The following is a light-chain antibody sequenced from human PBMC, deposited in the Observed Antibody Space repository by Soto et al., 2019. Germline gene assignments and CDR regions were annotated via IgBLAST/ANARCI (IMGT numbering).Light chain of an antibody. CDR2: DVS. V-gene: IGLV2-11*01. Sequence: QSALTQPRSVSGSPRQSVTISCTGTGSDVGHYNYVSWYQQNPGKAPKLMIHDVSKRPSGVPDRFSGSKSGYTASLTISGLQAEDEADYYCAGWDDSLSGVVFGGGTKLTVL. J-gene: IGLJ2*01. CDR3: AGWDDSLSGVV. CDR1: GSDVGHYNY.